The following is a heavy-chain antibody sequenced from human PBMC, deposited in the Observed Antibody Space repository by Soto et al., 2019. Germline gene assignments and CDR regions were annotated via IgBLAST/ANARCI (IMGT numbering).Heavy chain of an antibody. CDR3: ARLLSAVLVRKLTFDP. V-gene: IGHV4-34*01. Sequence: PSETLSLTCAVYGGSFSDYYWSWIRQPPGKGLEWIGEVNHSGSTNYNPSPKSRITISVDTSKSKISLKLSSVSAADTAVYYCARLLSAVLVRKLTFDPWGQGTLVTVSS. CDR1: GGSFSDYY. J-gene: IGHJ5*02. CDR2: VNHSGST. D-gene: IGHD3-10*01.